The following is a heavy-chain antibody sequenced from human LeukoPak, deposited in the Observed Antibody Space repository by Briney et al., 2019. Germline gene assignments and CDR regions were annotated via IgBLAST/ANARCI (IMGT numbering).Heavy chain of an antibody. V-gene: IGHV3-23*01. CDR2: ISGSGGST. CDR3: AMAPAFGELAFDY. J-gene: IGHJ4*02. CDR1: GFTFSSYA. D-gene: IGHD3-10*01. Sequence: GGSLRLSCAASGFTFSSYAMTWVRQAPGKGLEWVSAISGSGGSTYYADSVKGRFTISRDNSKNTLNLQMNSLRAEDTGVYYCAMAPAFGELAFDYWGQGTLVTVSS.